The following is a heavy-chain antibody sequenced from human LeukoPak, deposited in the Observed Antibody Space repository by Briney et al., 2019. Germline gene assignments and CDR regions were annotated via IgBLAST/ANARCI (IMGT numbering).Heavy chain of an antibody. CDR3: ATNSGSSLDY. V-gene: IGHV3-30*03. CDR2: ISYDGSNK. D-gene: IGHD5-12*01. Sequence: GGSLRLSCAASGFTFSSYGMHWVRQAPGKGLEWVAVISYDGSNKYYADSVKGRFTISRDNSKNTLYLQMNSLRAEDTAVYYCATNSGSSLDYWGRGTLVTVSS. CDR1: GFTFSSYG. J-gene: IGHJ4*02.